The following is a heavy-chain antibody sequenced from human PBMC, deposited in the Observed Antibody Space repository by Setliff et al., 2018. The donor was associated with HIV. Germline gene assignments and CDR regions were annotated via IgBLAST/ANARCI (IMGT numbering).Heavy chain of an antibody. CDR1: GDSITGHY. J-gene: IGHJ5*02. D-gene: IGHD2-15*01. Sequence: NPSETLSLTCTVSGDSITGHYWNWIRQPPGKGLEWIGYIFYTGSTNYNPSLKSRVTISVDTSKNQFSLKLNSVTAADTAVYYCARSSLHCGGGSCYLTWFDPWGQGTLVTVSS. CDR3: ARSSLHCGGGSCYLTWFDP. CDR2: IFYTGST. V-gene: IGHV4-59*11.